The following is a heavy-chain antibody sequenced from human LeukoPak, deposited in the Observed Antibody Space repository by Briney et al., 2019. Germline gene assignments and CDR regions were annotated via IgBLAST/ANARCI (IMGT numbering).Heavy chain of an antibody. Sequence: PGASVKVSCRASGYTFTNYAITWVRQAPGQGLEWMGRISVYNGITNYAQKLQGRVTMTTDTSTSTGYMELRSLRSDDTAVYYCARDTSVTSLDYWGQGTLVTVSS. D-gene: IGHD4-17*01. CDR1: GYTFTNYA. V-gene: IGHV1-18*01. CDR2: ISVYNGIT. CDR3: ARDTSVTSLDY. J-gene: IGHJ4*02.